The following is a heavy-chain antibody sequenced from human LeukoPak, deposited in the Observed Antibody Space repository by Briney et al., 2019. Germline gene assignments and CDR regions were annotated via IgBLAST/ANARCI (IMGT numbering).Heavy chain of an antibody. CDR3: ARGVVAATWDYGMDV. V-gene: IGHV1-2*02. CDR2: INPNSGGT. J-gene: IGHJ6*02. D-gene: IGHD2-15*01. CDR1: GYTFTDYH. Sequence: ASVKVSCKASGYTFTDYHMHWVRQAPGQGLEWMGWINPNSGGTNYAQKFQGRVTMTRNTSISTAYMELSSLRSEDTAVYYCARGVVAATWDYGMDVWGQGTTVTVSS.